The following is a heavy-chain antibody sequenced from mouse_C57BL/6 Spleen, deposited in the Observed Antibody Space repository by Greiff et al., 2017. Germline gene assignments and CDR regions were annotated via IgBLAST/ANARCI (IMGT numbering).Heavy chain of an antibody. D-gene: IGHD1-1*01. CDR2: IDPETGGT. CDR1: GYTFTDYE. CDR3: TRDFSYYYCSSFSWFAG. V-gene: IGHV1-15*01. Sequence: QVQLQQSGAELVRPGASVTLSCKASGYTFTDYEMHWVKQTPVHGLEWIGAIDPETGGTAYNQKFKGKAILTADKSSSTAYMELRSLTSEASAVYYCTRDFSYYYCSSFSWFAGWGQGTLVTVSA. J-gene: IGHJ3*01.